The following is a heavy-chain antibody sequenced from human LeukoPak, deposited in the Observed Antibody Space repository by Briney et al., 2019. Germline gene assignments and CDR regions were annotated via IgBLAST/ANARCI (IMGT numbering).Heavy chain of an antibody. CDR2: IYYSGST. Sequence: SETLSLTCTVSGGSLRTSYWSWIRQPPGKGLEWIGYIYYSGSTNCNPSLKSRVTMSVDTSKNQFSLKLSSVTAADTAVYYWARDHSGPDWFDPWGQGTLVTVSS. V-gene: IGHV4-59*12. J-gene: IGHJ5*02. CDR3: ARDHSGPDWFDP. D-gene: IGHD6-13*01. CDR1: GGSLRTSY.